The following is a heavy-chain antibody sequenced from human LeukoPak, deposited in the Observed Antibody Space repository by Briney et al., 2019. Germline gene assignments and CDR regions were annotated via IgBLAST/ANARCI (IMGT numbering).Heavy chain of an antibody. Sequence: GESLQISCKGAGYGFTSDWIGWGLQMPGKGLGWRGVIYPGDSGTRYSPSFQGQVAISADKSSSPAYLQWRSLNASDTAMYYCATPGYSYGIDYWGQGTLVTVSS. CDR1: GYGFTSDW. CDR2: IYPGDSGT. J-gene: IGHJ4*02. CDR3: ATPGYSYGIDY. D-gene: IGHD5-18*01. V-gene: IGHV5-51*01.